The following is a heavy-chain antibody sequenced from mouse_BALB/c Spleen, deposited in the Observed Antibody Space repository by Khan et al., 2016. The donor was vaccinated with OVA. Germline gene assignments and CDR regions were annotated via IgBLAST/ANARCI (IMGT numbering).Heavy chain of an antibody. CDR2: ISDGGTYT. CDR1: GFTFSDYY. J-gene: IGHJ3*01. D-gene: IGHD2-14*01. Sequence: EVELVESGGGLVKPGGSLKLSCAASGFTFSDYYMYWVRQTPEKRLEWVATISDGGTYTYYPDSVKGRFTISRDNAKNNLYLQMSSLKSEDAAMYYCSRVWGLYRYAWFAYWGQGTLVTVSA. V-gene: IGHV5-4*02. CDR3: SRVWGLYRYAWFAY.